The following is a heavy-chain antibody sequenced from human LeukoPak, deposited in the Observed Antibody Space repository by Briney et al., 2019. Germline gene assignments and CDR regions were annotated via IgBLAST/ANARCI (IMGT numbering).Heavy chain of an antibody. CDR3: VTYPESGSHEAGDY. V-gene: IGHV1-69*02. CDR2: IIPILGIA. J-gene: IGHJ4*02. CDR1: GGTFSSYT. D-gene: IGHD1-26*01. Sequence: SVKVSCKASGGTFSSYTISWVRQAPGQGLEWMGRIIPILGIANYAQKFQGRVTITADKSTSTAYMELSSLRSEDTAVYYCVTYPESGSHEAGDYWGQGTLVTVSS.